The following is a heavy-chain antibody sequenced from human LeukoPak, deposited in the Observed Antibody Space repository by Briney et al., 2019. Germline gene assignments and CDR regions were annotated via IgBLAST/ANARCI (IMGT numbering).Heavy chain of an antibody. Sequence: ASVKVSCKASGYTFTSYDINWVRQATGQGLEWMGWMNPNSGNTGYAQKFQGRVTMTRNTSISTAYMELSSLRSEDTAVYYCARRSQLARYYYYYMDVWGKGTTVTVSS. CDR2: MNPNSGNT. CDR3: ARRSQLARYYYYYMDV. D-gene: IGHD6-6*01. V-gene: IGHV1-8*01. J-gene: IGHJ6*03. CDR1: GYTFTSYD.